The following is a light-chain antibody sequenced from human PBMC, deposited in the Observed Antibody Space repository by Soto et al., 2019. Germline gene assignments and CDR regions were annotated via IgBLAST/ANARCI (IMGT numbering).Light chain of an antibody. CDR2: AAS. CDR3: QQYNNWPV. V-gene: IGKV3-15*01. CDR1: QSVSSN. J-gene: IGKJ1*01. Sequence: EIVMTQSRSTLSVSPGQRSTLSCRASQSVSSNLAWYQQKPGQAPRLLIYAASTRATGIPARFSGSGSGTESTLTISSLKSEDFAVYYCQQYNNWPVFGQGTKVDIK.